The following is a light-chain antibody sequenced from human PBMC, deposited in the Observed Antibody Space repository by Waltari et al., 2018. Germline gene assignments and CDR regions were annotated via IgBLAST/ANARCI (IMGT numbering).Light chain of an antibody. CDR2: WAS. Sequence: DIVMTQSPESLAVSLGERATINCKSSQSVLYSSNNKNQLAWYQQKPGQPPKLLLYWASTREFGVPDRFSGSGSETDFTLTISSLQAEDVAVYYCHQYYSTPFTFGQGTKLEIK. J-gene: IGKJ2*01. CDR3: HQYYSTPFT. CDR1: QSVLYSSNNKNQ. V-gene: IGKV4-1*01.